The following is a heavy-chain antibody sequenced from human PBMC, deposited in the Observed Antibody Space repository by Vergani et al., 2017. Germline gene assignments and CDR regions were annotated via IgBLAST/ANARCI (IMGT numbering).Heavy chain of an antibody. CDR2: ISAYNGNT. V-gene: IGHV1-18*04. CDR3: ARDLYSSGWTSPSNYFDY. CDR1: GYTFTRYG. J-gene: IGHJ4*02. D-gene: IGHD6-19*01. Sequence: QVQLVQSGAEVKKPGASVKVSCKASGYTFTRYGISWVRQAPGQGLEWMGWISAYNGNTNYAQKLQGRVTMTTDTSTSTAYMELRSLRSDDTAVYYWARDLYSSGWTSPSNYFDYWGQGTLVTVSS.